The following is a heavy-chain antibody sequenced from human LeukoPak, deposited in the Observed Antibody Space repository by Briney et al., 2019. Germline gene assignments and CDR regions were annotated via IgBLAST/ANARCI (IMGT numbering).Heavy chain of an antibody. J-gene: IGHJ5*02. D-gene: IGHD2-8*01. CDR3: ARVLSWSFRFDP. Sequence: SSETLSLTCTVSGGSISSGNYYWSWIRQHPGKGLEWIGFIYYSGTTNCNPSLKSRVTISVDTSKNQFSLKLSSVTAADTAVYYCARVLSWSFRFDPWGQGTLVTVSS. V-gene: IGHV4-61*01. CDR2: IYYSGTT. CDR1: GGSISSGNYY.